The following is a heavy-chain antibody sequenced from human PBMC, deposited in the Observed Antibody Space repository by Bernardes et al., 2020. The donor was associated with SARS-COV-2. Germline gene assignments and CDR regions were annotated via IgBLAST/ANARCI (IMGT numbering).Heavy chain of an antibody. J-gene: IGHJ2*01. V-gene: IGHV3-30-3*01. D-gene: IGHD2-15*01. CDR3: ARVSRWSDVSGWYFDL. CDR1: RFTFKNYN. Sequence: GGSLRLSCAASRFTFKNYNMNWVRQSPGKGLEWVAFISSGGGREYYEDSVKGRFTISRDNSRNTIYLQMNSLRMEDTAVYYCARVSRWSDVSGWYFDLWGRGTLVSVSS. CDR2: ISSGGGRE.